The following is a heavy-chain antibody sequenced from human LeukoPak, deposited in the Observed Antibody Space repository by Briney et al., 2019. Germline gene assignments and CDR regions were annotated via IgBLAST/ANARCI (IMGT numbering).Heavy chain of an antibody. CDR1: GYTFTKYL. V-gene: IGHV1-46*01. Sequence: ASVKVSCKTSGYTFTKYLIHWVRQAPAQGLEWVGTINPSGDATNYAPRLQGRLTLTQDTSTSTVYMELRGLTPDDTAVYYCARPLFCAFDNCGYWLDPWGPGTLVTVSS. D-gene: IGHD1-20*01. J-gene: IGHJ5*02. CDR3: ARPLFCAFDNCGYWLDP. CDR2: INPSGDAT.